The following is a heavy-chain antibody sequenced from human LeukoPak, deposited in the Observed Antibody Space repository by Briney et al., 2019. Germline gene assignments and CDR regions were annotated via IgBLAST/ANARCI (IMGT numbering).Heavy chain of an antibody. CDR1: GGSISSYY. D-gene: IGHD3-9*01. V-gene: IGHV4-4*07. CDR2: IYTSGST. CDR3: ARVINYDILTGIISCYMDV. J-gene: IGHJ6*03. Sequence: SETLSLTCTVSGGSISSYYWSWIRQPAGKGLEWIGRIYTSGSTNYNPSLKSRVTMSVDTSKNQFSLKLSSVTAADTAVYYCARVINYDILTGIISCYMDVWGKGTTVTVSS.